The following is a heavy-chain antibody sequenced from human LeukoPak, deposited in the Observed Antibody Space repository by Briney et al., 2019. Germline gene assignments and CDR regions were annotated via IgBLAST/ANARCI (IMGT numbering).Heavy chain of an antibody. D-gene: IGHD6-6*01. Sequence: ASVKVSCKASGYTFTSYDINWVRQATGQGLEWMGWMNPNSGNTGYARKFQGRVTITRNTSISTAYMELSSLRSEDTAVYYCARAESSSRYYYYGMDVWGQGTTVTISS. V-gene: IGHV1-8*01. J-gene: IGHJ6*02. CDR3: ARAESSSRYYYYGMDV. CDR1: GYTFTSYD. CDR2: MNPNSGNT.